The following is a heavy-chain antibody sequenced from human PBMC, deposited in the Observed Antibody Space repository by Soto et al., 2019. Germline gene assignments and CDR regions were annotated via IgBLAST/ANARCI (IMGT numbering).Heavy chain of an antibody. CDR3: ARASSGWYPPLFDY. V-gene: IGHV4-61*08. CDR1: GDSISSGGYY. J-gene: IGHJ4*02. CDR2: IYYSGST. D-gene: IGHD6-19*01. Sequence: SETLSLTCTVSGDSISSGGYYWSWIRQPPGKGLEWIGYIYYSGSTNYNPSLKSRVTISVDTSKNQFSLKLSSVTAADTAVYFCARASSGWYPPLFDYWGQGALVTVSS.